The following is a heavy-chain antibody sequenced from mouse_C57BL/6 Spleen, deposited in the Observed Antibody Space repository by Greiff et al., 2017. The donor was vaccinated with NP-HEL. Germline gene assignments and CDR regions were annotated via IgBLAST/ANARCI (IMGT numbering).Heavy chain of an antibody. Sequence: VQLQQPGAELVRPGSSVKLSCKASGYTFTSYWMDWVKQRPGQGLEWIGNIYPSDSETHYNQKFKDKATLTVDKSSSTAYMQLSSLTSEDSAVYYCAIYYGYDWYFDVWGTGTTVTVSS. CDR3: AIYYGYDWYFDV. CDR2: IYPSDSET. J-gene: IGHJ1*03. V-gene: IGHV1-61*01. D-gene: IGHD2-2*01. CDR1: GYTFTSYW.